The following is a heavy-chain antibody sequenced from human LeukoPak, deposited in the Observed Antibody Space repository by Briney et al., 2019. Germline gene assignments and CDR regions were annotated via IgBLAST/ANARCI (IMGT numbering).Heavy chain of an antibody. D-gene: IGHD4-17*01. V-gene: IGHV4-59*01. CDR2: IYYSGST. CDR1: GGSISSYY. J-gene: IGHJ4*02. Sequence: SETLSLTCTVSGGSISSYYWSWIRQPPGKGLEWIGYIYYSGSTNYNPSLKSRVTISVDTSKSQFSLKLSSVTAADTAVYYCARALDYGDYVGPPDYWGQGTLVTVSS. CDR3: ARALDYGDYVGPPDY.